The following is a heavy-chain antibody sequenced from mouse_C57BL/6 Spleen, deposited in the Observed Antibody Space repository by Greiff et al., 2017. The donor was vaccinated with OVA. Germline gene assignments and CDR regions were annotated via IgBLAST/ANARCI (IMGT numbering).Heavy chain of an antibody. V-gene: IGHV1-69*01. CDR1: GYTFTSYW. CDR2: IDPSDSYT. J-gene: IGHJ4*01. D-gene: IGHD3-2*02. Sequence: VQLQQPGAELVMPGASVKLSCKASGYTFTSYWMHWVKQRPGQGLEWIGEIDPSDSYTNYNQKFKGKSTLTVDKSSSTAYMQLSSLTSEDSAVYYCARWAQATNYAMDYWGQGTSVTVSS. CDR3: ARWAQATNYAMDY.